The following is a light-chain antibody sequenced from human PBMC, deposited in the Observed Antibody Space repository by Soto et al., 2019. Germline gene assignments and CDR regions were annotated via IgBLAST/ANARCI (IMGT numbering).Light chain of an antibody. CDR3: SSYAGSTLYV. J-gene: IGLJ1*01. Sequence: LTQPPSASGSPGQSVTISCTGTSSDVGGYNYVSWYQQHPGKAPKLMIYEVSKRPSGVPDRFSGSKSGNTASLTVSGLQAEDEADYYCSSYAGSTLYVFGTGTKVTVL. CDR1: SSDVGGYNY. V-gene: IGLV2-8*01. CDR2: EVS.